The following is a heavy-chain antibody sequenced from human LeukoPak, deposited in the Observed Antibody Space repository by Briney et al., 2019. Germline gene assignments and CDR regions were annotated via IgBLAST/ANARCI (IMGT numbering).Heavy chain of an antibody. CDR1: GFTVSSDY. Sequence: PGGSLRLSCAASGFTVSSDYMNWVRQAPGKGLEWISHISSSASTIKYADSVEGRFTISRDNAKNSLDLQMSTLRVEDTAVYYCARGTALLDVWGKGTTVTVSS. CDR2: ISSSASTI. V-gene: IGHV3-48*01. CDR3: ARGTALLDV. D-gene: IGHD1-1*01. J-gene: IGHJ6*04.